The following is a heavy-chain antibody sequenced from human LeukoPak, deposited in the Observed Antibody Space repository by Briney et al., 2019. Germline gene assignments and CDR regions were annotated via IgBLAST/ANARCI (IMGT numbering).Heavy chain of an antibody. Sequence: GGSLRLSCAASGFTFSSYGMHWVRQAPGKWLEWVAFIRYDGSNKYYADSVKGRFTISRDNSKNTLYLQMNSLRAEDTAVYYCAKEGRSGYQLSEFDYWGQGTLVTVSS. J-gene: IGHJ4*02. CDR2: IRYDGSNK. CDR1: GFTFSSYG. CDR3: AKEGRSGYQLSEFDY. D-gene: IGHD2-2*01. V-gene: IGHV3-30*02.